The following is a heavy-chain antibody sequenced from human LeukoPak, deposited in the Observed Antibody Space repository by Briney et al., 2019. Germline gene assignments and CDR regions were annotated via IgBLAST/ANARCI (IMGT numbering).Heavy chain of an antibody. Sequence: SVKVSCKASGGTFSSYAISWVRQAPGQGLEWMGGIIPIFGTANYAQKFQGRVTITTDESTSTAYMELSSLRSEDTAVYYCARGSGCRSTSCYYYYYMDVWGKGTTVTVSS. CDR1: GGTFSSYA. J-gene: IGHJ6*03. D-gene: IGHD2-2*01. V-gene: IGHV1-69*05. CDR2: IIPIFGTA. CDR3: ARGSGCRSTSCYYYYYMDV.